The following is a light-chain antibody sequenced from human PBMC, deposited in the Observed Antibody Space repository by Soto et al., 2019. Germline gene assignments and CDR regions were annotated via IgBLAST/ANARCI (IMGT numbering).Light chain of an antibody. CDR2: AVS. Sequence: EIMMTQSPGTLSASPGERATLSCRASQSVSSNLAWYQQKPGQAPRLLIYAVSTRDTGIPARFSGSGSGTEFTLTISSLQSEEFAVYYCQQYNKWPRTFGQGTKVELK. V-gene: IGKV3-15*01. CDR3: QQYNKWPRT. J-gene: IGKJ1*01. CDR1: QSVSSN.